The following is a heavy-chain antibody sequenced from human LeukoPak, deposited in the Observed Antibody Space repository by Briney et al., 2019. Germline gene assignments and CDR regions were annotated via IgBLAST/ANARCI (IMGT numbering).Heavy chain of an antibody. CDR3: ARGGRRYSYGFIDY. CDR1: GGSISSSNW. D-gene: IGHD5-18*01. Sequence: SETLSLTCAVSGGSISSSNWWSWVRQPPGKGLEWMGEIYHSGSTNYNPSLKSRVTISVDTSKNQFSLKLSSVTAADTAVYYCARGGRRYSYGFIDYWGQGTLVTVSS. V-gene: IGHV4-4*02. CDR2: IYHSGST. J-gene: IGHJ4*02.